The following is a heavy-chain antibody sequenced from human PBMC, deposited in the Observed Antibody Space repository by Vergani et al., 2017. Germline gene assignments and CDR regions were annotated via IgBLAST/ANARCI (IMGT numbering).Heavy chain of an antibody. V-gene: IGHV3-48*01. CDR1: GFTFSSYS. D-gene: IGHD3-3*01. CDR3: ARDSHITIFGVVTHGTYYYYMDV. CDR2: ISSSSSTI. J-gene: IGHJ6*03. Sequence: VQLVESGGGVVQPGRSLRLSCAASGFTFSSYSMNWVRQAPGKGLEWVSYISSSSSTIYYADSVKGRFTISRDNAKNSLYLQMNSLRAEDTAVYYCARDSHITIFGVVTHGTYYYYMDVWGKXP.